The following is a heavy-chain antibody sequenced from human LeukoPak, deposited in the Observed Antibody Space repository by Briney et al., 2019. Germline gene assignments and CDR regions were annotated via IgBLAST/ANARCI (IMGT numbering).Heavy chain of an antibody. CDR2: IWYDGSNK. D-gene: IGHD3-3*01. J-gene: IGHJ6*02. CDR3: ARDLGRFLEWLQV. Sequence: GRSLRLSCAASGFTFSSYGMHWVRQAPGKGLEWVAVIWYDGSNKYYADSVKGRFTISRDNSKNTLYLRMNSLRAEDTAVYYCARDLGRFLEWLQVWGQGTTVTVSS. V-gene: IGHV3-33*01. CDR1: GFTFSSYG.